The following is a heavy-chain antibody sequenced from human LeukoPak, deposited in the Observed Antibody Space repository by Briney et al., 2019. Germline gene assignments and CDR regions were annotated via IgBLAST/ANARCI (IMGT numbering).Heavy chain of an antibody. J-gene: IGHJ4*02. CDR1: GGSISSSSYY. CDR3: ARGVAPSIAAAGTILSFDY. CDR2: IYYSGST. V-gene: IGHV4-39*07. Sequence: PSETLSLTCTVSGGSISSSSYYWGWIRQPPGKGLEWIGSIYYSGSTYYNPSLKSRVTISVDTSKNQFSLKLSSVTAADTAVYYCARGVAPSIAAAGTILSFDYWGQGTLVTVSS. D-gene: IGHD6-13*01.